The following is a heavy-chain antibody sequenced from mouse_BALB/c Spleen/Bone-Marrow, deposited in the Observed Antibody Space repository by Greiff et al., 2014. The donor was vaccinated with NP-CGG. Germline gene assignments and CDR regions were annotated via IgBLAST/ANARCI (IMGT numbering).Heavy chain of an antibody. J-gene: IGHJ1*01. CDR3: ARPIYYDFFYWYFDV. D-gene: IGHD2-4*01. CDR1: GYTFTEYT. Sequence: EVQLQQSGPELVKPGASVKITCKTSGYTFTEYTMHWVKQSHGKSLEWIGGINPNSGGTSYNQKFKGKATLTVDKSSSTAYMELRSLTSEDSAVYYCARPIYYDFFYWYFDVWGAGTTVTVSS. V-gene: IGHV1-18*01. CDR2: INPNSGGT.